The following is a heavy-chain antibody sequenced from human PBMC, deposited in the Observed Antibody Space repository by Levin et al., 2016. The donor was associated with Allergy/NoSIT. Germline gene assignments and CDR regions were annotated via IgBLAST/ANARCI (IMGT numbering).Heavy chain of an antibody. V-gene: IGHV4-39*07. CDR2: VYYDGRT. CDR1: GGSINTANY. D-gene: IGHD2-15*01. CDR3: TREVQESGGLDSLDT. J-gene: IGHJ5*02. Sequence: GSLRLSCTVSGGSINTANYWGWIRQSPGMGLEWIGSVYYDGRTYYNPSFDSRATTSIDTSSNQFSLRLYSVTAADTAVYFCTREVQESGGLDSLDTWGQGIQVTVSS.